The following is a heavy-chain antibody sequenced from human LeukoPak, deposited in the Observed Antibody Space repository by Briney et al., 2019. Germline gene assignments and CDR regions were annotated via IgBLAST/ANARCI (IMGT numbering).Heavy chain of an antibody. Sequence: SETLSLTCTVSGGSISSSSYYWGWIRQPPGKGLEWIGEINHSGSTNYNPSLKSRVTISVDTSKNQFSLKLSSVTAADTAVYYCASRYSYGSLGRYYYYYGMDVWGQGTTVTVSS. CDR1: GGSISSSSYY. J-gene: IGHJ6*02. V-gene: IGHV4-39*07. D-gene: IGHD5-18*01. CDR2: INHSGST. CDR3: ASRYSYGSLGRYYYYYGMDV.